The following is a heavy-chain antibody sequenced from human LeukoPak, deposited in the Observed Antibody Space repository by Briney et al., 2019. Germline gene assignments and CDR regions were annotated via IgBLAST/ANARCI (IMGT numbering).Heavy chain of an antibody. Sequence: SETLCLTCAVYGGSFSGYYWSWIRQPPGKGLEWIGEINHSGSTNYNPSLKSRVTISVDTSKNQFSLKLSSVTAADTAVYYCARVGATGQDYWGQGTLVTVSS. V-gene: IGHV4-34*01. CDR3: ARVGATGQDY. CDR2: INHSGST. D-gene: IGHD3-9*01. J-gene: IGHJ4*02. CDR1: GGSFSGYY.